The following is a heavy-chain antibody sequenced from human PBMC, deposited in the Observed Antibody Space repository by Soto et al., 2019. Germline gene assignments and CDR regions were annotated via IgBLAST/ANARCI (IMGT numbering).Heavy chain of an antibody. CDR1: GGTFNNYA. CDR3: AREVTVASYSFDF. Sequence: SVKVSCKASGGTFNNYALSWVRQAPGQGLEWMGGIIPIFNSANYAQKFQGRVTITADDSTSTAYMELRSLRPDDTAVYYCAREVTVASYSFDFWGQGTLVTVSS. CDR2: IIPIFNSA. V-gene: IGHV1-69*13. J-gene: IGHJ4*02. D-gene: IGHD5-12*01.